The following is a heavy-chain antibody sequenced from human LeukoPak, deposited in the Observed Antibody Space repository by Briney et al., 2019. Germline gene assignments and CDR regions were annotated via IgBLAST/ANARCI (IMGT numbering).Heavy chain of an antibody. V-gene: IGHV3-9*01. Sequence: GGSLRLSCAASGFTFDDYAMHWVRQAPGKGLEWVSGISWNSGSIGYADSVKGRFAISRDNAKNSLYLQMNSLRAEDTALYYCAKDTRTGHYNPLFDYWGQGTLVTVSS. CDR3: AKDTRTGHYNPLFDY. CDR1: GFTFDDYA. J-gene: IGHJ4*02. D-gene: IGHD3/OR15-3a*01. CDR2: ISWNSGSI.